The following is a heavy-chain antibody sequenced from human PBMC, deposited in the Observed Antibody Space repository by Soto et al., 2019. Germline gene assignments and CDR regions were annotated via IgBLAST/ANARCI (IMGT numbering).Heavy chain of an antibody. CDR2: ICYSGST. V-gene: IGHV4-59*01. J-gene: IGHJ5*02. CDR1: GGSISSYS. CDR3: ARDYYLAAAGISASCFDP. D-gene: IGHD6-13*01. Sequence: GTLCLSCTVSGGSISSYSLSWIRQAPGKGLEWIGYICYSGSTNYNPSLKSGVTISVDAYKNQFFLMLRSVTTAETAVYYCARDYYLAAAGISASCFDPWGQGTLVTVSS.